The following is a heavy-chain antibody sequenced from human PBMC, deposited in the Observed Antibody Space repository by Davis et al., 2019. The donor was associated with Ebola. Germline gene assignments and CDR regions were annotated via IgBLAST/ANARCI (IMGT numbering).Heavy chain of an antibody. V-gene: IGHV3-66*01. CDR2: IYSSGST. Sequence: SLISSCASSGFIASSNYMSWVRQAPGKGLEWVSVIYSSGSTYYADSVKGRFTISRDNSKNTLYLQMNSLRAEDTAVYYCARVGTTRYYYYGMDVWGQGTTVTVSS. D-gene: IGHD4-17*01. CDR3: ARVGTTRYYYYGMDV. CDR1: GFIASSNY. J-gene: IGHJ6*02.